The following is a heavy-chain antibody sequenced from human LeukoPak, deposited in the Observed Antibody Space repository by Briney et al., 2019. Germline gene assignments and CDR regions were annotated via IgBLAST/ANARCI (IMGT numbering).Heavy chain of an antibody. CDR3: AREIPGDY. V-gene: IGHV1-46*01. J-gene: IGHJ4*02. CDR1: GYTFTSYA. CDR2: INPSGGST. D-gene: IGHD3-10*01. Sequence: ASVKVSCKASGYTFTSYAMNWVRQAPGQGLEWMGIINPSGGSTSYAQKFQGRVTMTRDMSTSTDYMELSSLRSGDTAVYYCAREIPGDYWGQGTLVTVSS.